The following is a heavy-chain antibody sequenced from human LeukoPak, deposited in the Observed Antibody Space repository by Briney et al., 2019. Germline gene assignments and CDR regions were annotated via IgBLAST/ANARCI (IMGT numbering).Heavy chain of an antibody. CDR1: GFTFYDYA. V-gene: IGHV3-9*01. Sequence: PGGSLRLSCAASGFTFYDYAMHWVRQAPGKGLEWVSGISWNSGSIGYADSVKGRFTISRDNAKNSLYLQMNSLRAEDTALYYCAKEDYDFWSGHANGMDVWGQGTTVTVSS. D-gene: IGHD3-3*01. CDR2: ISWNSGSI. CDR3: AKEDYDFWSGHANGMDV. J-gene: IGHJ6*02.